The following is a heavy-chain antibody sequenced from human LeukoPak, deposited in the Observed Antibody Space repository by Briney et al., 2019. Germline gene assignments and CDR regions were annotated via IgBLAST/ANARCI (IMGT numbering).Heavy chain of an antibody. CDR2: ISSSSSYI. J-gene: IGHJ4*02. V-gene: IGHV3-21*01. Sequence: GGSLRLSCAASGFTFNSYSMNWVRQAPGKGLEWVSSISSSSSYIYYADSVRGRFTISRDNAKNSLYLQMNSLRAEDTAVYYCARSIDTYCTSTSCYPTMVFWGQGTLVTVSS. CDR3: ARSIDTYCTSTSCYPTMVF. D-gene: IGHD2-2*01. CDR1: GFTFNSYS.